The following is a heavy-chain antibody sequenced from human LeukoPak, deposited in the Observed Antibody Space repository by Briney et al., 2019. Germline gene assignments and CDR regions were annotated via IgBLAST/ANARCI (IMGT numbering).Heavy chain of an antibody. D-gene: IGHD5-18*01. CDR2: INPNSGGT. CDR3: ARVDTVMVAGGGDY. V-gene: IGHV1-2*02. Sequence: GASVTVSCKASGYSFTGYYMHWVRQAPGQGLEWMGWINPNSGGTKYAQKFKGRVTMTRDTSISTPYMELSRLRSDDTAVYYCARVDTVMVAGGGDYWGQGTLVTVSS. CDR1: GYSFTGYY. J-gene: IGHJ4*02.